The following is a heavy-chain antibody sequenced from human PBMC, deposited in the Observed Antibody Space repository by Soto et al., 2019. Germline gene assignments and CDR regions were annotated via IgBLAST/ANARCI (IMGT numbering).Heavy chain of an antibody. V-gene: IGHV4-30-4*01. CDR1: GDSINSRDYY. CDR3: ARLDYSGFDGAFDL. D-gene: IGHD5-12*01. CDR2: IYYSGSA. J-gene: IGHJ3*01. Sequence: QVHLQESGPGLVKPSQTLSLTCTVSGDSINSRDYYWGWIRQPPGKGLEWIGYIYYSGSAYYNPSLRSRVTISLDTSKNQFSLEVRSVTASDTAVYYCARLDYSGFDGAFDLWGQGTMVTVSS.